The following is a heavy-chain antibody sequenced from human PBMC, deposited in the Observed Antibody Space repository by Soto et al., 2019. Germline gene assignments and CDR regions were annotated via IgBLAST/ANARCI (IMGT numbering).Heavy chain of an antibody. CDR1: GFPFGENA. CDR3: ARATRYFGSFDY. V-gene: IGHV3-23*01. D-gene: IGHD2-2*01. Sequence: GGSLRLSCAASGFPFGENAMSWVRQAPGKGLEWVSGISDSGATTYYADSVRGRFTISRDASKNTLYLQVNSLRAEDTAVYYCARATRYFGSFDYWGQGILVTVSS. CDR2: ISDSGATT. J-gene: IGHJ4*02.